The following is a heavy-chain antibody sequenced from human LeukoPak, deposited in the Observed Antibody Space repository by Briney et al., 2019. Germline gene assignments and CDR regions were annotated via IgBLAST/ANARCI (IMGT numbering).Heavy chain of an antibody. CDR1: GGSISSYY. CDR2: IYYSGST. V-gene: IGHV4-59*01. CDR3: ARARRFYDILTGYYEPQEYYFDY. D-gene: IGHD3-9*01. Sequence: SETLSLTCTVSGGSISSYYWSWIRQPPGKGLEWIGYIYYSGSTNYNPSLKSRVTISVDTSKNQFSLKLSSVTAADTAVYYCARARRFYDILTGYYEPQEYYFDYWGQGTLVTVSS. J-gene: IGHJ4*02.